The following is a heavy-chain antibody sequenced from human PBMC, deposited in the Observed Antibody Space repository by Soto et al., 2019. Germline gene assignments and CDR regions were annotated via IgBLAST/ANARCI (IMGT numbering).Heavy chain of an antibody. CDR1: GFSFDEYA. V-gene: IGHV3-9*01. CDR3: AKGFCSSTRCLTYSYMDV. Sequence: EVQLVESGGGLVQPGRSLRLSCAASGFSFDEYAMHWVRQAPGKGLEWVSGISWNSGTMGYGDSVKGRFTISRDNAKNSASLHMNSLRAEDTALYYCAKGFCSSTRCLTYSYMDVWGKGTTVTVSS. D-gene: IGHD2-2*01. J-gene: IGHJ6*03. CDR2: ISWNSGTM.